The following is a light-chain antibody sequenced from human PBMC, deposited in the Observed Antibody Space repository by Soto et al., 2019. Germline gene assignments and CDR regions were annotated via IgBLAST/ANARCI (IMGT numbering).Light chain of an antibody. CDR2: DVS. J-gene: IGLJ2*01. CDR1: SSDVGGYNY. CDR3: CSYAGSYISPVV. V-gene: IGLV2-11*01. Sequence: QSALTQPRLVSGSPGQSVTISCTGTSSDVGGYNYVSWYQQHPGKAPKLMIYDVSKRPSGVPDRFSGSKSGNTASLTISGLQAEDEADYYCCSYAGSYISPVVFGGGTKVTVL.